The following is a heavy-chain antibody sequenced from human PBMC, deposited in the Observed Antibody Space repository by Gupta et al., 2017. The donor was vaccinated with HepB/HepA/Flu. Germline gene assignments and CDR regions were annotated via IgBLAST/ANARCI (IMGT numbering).Heavy chain of an antibody. CDR2: IWYDESNK. V-gene: IGHV3-33*01. D-gene: IGHD1-1*01. CDR1: GFPFSSYG. J-gene: IGHJ6*02. CDR3: ARDRRQLHYYYYGMDI. Sequence: QVQLVESGGGVVQPGRSLRLSCAASGFPFSSYGMHWVRQAPGKGLEWVAIIWYDESNKYYGDSVKGRFTISRDTSKNTLYLQMDSLRAEDTAVYYCARDRRQLHYYYYGMDIWGQGTTVTVSS.